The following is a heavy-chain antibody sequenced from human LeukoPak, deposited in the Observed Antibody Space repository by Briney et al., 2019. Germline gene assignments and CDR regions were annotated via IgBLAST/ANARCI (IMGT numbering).Heavy chain of an antibody. J-gene: IGHJ4*02. D-gene: IGHD2-15*01. CDR3: ARGACGGSCYFPLGGDI. Sequence: SETLSLTCTVSGGSISSSSYYWSWIRQPPGKGLEWIGYIYYSGSTYYNPSLKSRVTISVDTSKNQFSLKLSSVTAADTAVYYCARGACGGSCYFPLGGDIWGQGTLVTVSS. V-gene: IGHV4-30-4*01. CDR1: GGSISSSSYY. CDR2: IYYSGST.